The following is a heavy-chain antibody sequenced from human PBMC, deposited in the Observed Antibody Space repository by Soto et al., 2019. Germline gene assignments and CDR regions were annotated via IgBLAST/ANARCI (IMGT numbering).Heavy chain of an antibody. V-gene: IGHV1-69*13. D-gene: IGHD1-1*01. Sequence: ASVKVSCKASGGTFSSYAISWVRQAPGQGLEWMGGIIPIFGTANYAQKFQGRVTITADESTSTAYMELSSLRSEDTAVYYCARISLERRQARTDYYYYGMDVWGQGTTVTVSS. CDR3: ARISLERRQARTDYYYYGMDV. CDR1: GGTFSSYA. J-gene: IGHJ6*02. CDR2: IIPIFGTA.